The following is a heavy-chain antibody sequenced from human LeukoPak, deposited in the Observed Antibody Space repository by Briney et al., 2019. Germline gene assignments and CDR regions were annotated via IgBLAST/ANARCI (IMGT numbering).Heavy chain of an antibody. J-gene: IGHJ4*02. CDR3: ARSWSGSGRDSGYDYFDY. V-gene: IGHV3-30*03. CDR1: GFTFSSYG. D-gene: IGHD5-12*01. CDR2: ISYDGSNK. Sequence: PGGSLRLSCAASGFTFSSYGMHWVRQAPGKGLEWVAVISYDGSNKYYADSVKGRFTISRDNSKNTLYLQMNSLRAEDTAVYYCARSWSGSGRDSGYDYFDYWGQGTLVTVSS.